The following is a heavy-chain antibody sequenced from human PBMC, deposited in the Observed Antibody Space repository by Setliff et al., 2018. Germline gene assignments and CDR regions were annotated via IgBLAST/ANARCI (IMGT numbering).Heavy chain of an antibody. D-gene: IGHD1-26*01. CDR2: VFTATDDT. CDR3: AREGVHTRSSTDYHYYMDV. CDR1: GYSFTKYF. J-gene: IGHJ6*03. V-gene: IGHV1-2*06. Sequence: AASVKVSCKTSGYSFTKYFLHWVRQAPGQGLEWMGRVFTATDDTQFRTEFQGRVSVTRDTSMSTTYMELSGLRSDDTAVYYCAREGVHTRSSTDYHYYMDVWGKGTTVTVSS.